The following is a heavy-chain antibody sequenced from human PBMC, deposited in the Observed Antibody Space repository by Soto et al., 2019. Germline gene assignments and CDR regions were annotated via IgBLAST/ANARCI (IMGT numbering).Heavy chain of an antibody. Sequence: QITLKESGPTLVKPTQTLTLTCTFSGFSLSTSGVGVGWIRQPPGKALEWLALIYWDDDKRYSPSLKSRLTIXQXXSKLQVVLTMTNMDPVDTPTDSCSHSGGVVIAGGYWGQGTLVTVSS. CDR1: GFSLSTSGVG. CDR2: IYWDDDK. CDR3: SHSGGVVIAGGY. J-gene: IGHJ4*02. D-gene: IGHD3-22*01. V-gene: IGHV2-5*02.